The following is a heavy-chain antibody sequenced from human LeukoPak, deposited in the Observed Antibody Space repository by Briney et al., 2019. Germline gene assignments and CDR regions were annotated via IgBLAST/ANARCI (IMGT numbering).Heavy chain of an antibody. CDR3: AREGYCTDGVCYPFGY. CDR2: ISPNSGGT. J-gene: IGHJ4*02. CDR1: GYTFTGYY. Sequence: ASVKVSCKASGYTFTGYYMHWVRQAPGQGLEWMGRISPNSGGTNYAQKFQGRVTMTRDTSISTAYMELSRLRSDDTAVYYCAREGYCTDGVCYPFGYWGQGTLVTVSS. V-gene: IGHV1-2*06. D-gene: IGHD2-8*01.